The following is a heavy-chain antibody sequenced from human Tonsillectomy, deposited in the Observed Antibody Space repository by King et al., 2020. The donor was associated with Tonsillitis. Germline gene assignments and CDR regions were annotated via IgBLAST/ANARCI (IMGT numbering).Heavy chain of an antibody. J-gene: IGHJ6*02. V-gene: IGHV3-23*04. CDR1: GFAFSSYA. Sequence: VQLVESGGAWVQPGGSLRLSCAASGFAFSSYAMSWVRQAPGKGPEWVSVITDSGSKTYYADSVEGRLTISRDNSKNTLYLQMNSLRAEDTAIYYCARGSWGVGPYYGMDVWGRGTTVTVSS. CDR3: ARGSWGVGPYYGMDV. D-gene: IGHD1-26*01. CDR2: ITDSGSKT.